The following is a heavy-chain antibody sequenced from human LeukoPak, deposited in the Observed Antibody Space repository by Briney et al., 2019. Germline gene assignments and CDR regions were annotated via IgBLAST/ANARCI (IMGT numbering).Heavy chain of an antibody. J-gene: IGHJ4*02. CDR3: ARLKPSTYYDILTGRGAFDY. CDR2: ISSSSSYI. V-gene: IGHV3-21*01. Sequence: GGSLRLSCAASGFTFSSYSMNWVRQTPGKGLEWVSSISSSSSYIYYADSVKGRFTISRDNAKNSLYLQMNSLRAEDTAVYYCARLKPSTYYDILTGRGAFDYWGQGTLVTVSS. D-gene: IGHD3-9*01. CDR1: GFTFSSYS.